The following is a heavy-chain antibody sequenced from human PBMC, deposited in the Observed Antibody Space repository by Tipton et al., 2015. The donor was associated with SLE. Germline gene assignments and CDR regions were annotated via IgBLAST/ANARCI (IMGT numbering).Heavy chain of an antibody. J-gene: IGHJ4*02. V-gene: IGHV4-34*01. D-gene: IGHD6-13*01. CDR1: GGSFSGYY. CDR2: INHSGST. Sequence: LRLSCAVYGGSFSGYYWSWIRQPPGKGLEWIGEINHSGSTNYNPSLKSRVTISVDTSKNQFSLKLSSVTAADTAVYYCARARWYSSSWYHDYWGQGTLVTVSS. CDR3: ARARWYSSSWYHDY.